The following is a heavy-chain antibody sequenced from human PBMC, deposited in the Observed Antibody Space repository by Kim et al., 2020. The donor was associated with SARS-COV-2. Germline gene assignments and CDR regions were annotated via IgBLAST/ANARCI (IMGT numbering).Heavy chain of an antibody. J-gene: IGHJ3*02. D-gene: IGHD2-15*01. Sequence: KFQGRVTITADESTSTAYMELSSLRYEDTAVYYCARDHGYGGNTNDAFDIWGQGTMVTVSS. V-gene: IGHV1-69*01. CDR3: ARDHGYGGNTNDAFDI.